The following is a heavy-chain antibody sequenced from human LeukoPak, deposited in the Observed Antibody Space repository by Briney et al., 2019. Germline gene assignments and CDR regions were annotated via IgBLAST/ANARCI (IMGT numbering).Heavy chain of an antibody. CDR2: INHSGRN. J-gene: IGHJ6*02. D-gene: IGHD2-2*01. Sequence: PSETLSLTCAVYGGSFNGYYWSWIRQPPGKGLEWIGEINHSGRNNYNPSLKSRVTMSLDTSKNQFSLKLSSVTAADTAVYYCARVPYRICSSTSCYGMDVWGQGTTVTVSS. V-gene: IGHV4-34*01. CDR1: GGSFNGYY. CDR3: ARVPYRICSSTSCYGMDV.